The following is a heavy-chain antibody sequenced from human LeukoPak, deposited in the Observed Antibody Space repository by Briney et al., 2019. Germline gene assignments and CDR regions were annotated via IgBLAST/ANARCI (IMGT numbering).Heavy chain of an antibody. Sequence: GESLKISCRGSGYNFTNYWIGWLRQLPGKGLEGMGIIYPGDSDTRYSPSFQGQVTVSADKSINTAYLQWNSLKASDTAIYYCARGMIVVVPAAEVLDAFDIWGQGTMVTVSS. CDR1: GYNFTNYW. CDR2: IYPGDSDT. J-gene: IGHJ3*02. CDR3: ARGMIVVVPAAEVLDAFDI. V-gene: IGHV5-51*01. D-gene: IGHD2-2*01.